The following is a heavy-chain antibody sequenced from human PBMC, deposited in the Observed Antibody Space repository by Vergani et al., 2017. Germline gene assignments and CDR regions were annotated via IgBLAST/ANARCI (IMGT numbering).Heavy chain of an antibody. CDR1: GFTFSSAW. CDR2: IRPKTDGETT. D-gene: IGHD3-16*01. J-gene: IGHJ4*02. Sequence: EVQPVESGGGLVKPGGSLRLSCTTSGFTFSSAWMSWVRQAPGKGLEWVARIRPKTDGETTDYAAPVKGRFTISRDDSKNTLYLQMNSLKTEDTAVYYCTTPAKGELRDYFDYWGRGTLVTVSS. V-gene: IGHV3-15*01. CDR3: TTPAKGELRDYFDY.